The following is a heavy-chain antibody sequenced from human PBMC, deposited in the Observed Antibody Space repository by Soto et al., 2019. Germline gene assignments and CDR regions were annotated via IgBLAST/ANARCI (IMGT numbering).Heavy chain of an antibody. CDR3: TTLYSGYDQTFDY. D-gene: IGHD5-12*01. V-gene: IGHV3-15*07. J-gene: IGHJ4*02. CDR1: GFTFSNAW. Sequence: EVQLVESGGGLVKPGGSLRLSCAASGFTFSNAWMNWVRQAPGKGLEWVGRIKSKTDGGTTDYAAPVKGRFTISRDDSKNTLYLQMNSLKTDDTAVYYCTTLYSGYDQTFDYWGQGTLVTVSS. CDR2: IKSKTDGGTT.